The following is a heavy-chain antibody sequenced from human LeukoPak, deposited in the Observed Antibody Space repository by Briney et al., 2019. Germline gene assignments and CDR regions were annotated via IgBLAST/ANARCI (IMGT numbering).Heavy chain of an antibody. CDR1: GFTFSSYG. J-gene: IGHJ3*02. CDR2: ISSSGGTR. D-gene: IGHD1/OR15-1a*01. CDR3: ARENTDDAFDI. Sequence: GGSLRLSCAASGFTFSSYGKNWVRQAPGKGLEWVSYISSSGGTRYYADSVKGRFTISRDNAKNSLYLQMNSLRAEDTAVYYCARENTDDAFDIWGQETMVTVSS. V-gene: IGHV3-48*03.